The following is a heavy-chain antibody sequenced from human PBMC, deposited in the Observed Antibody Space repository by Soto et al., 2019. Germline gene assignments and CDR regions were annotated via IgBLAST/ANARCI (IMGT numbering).Heavy chain of an antibody. CDR1: GFTFSSYG. CDR3: AKDKAQWGAFDI. V-gene: IGHV3-30*18. Sequence: ESGGGVVQPGRSLRLSCAASGFTFSSYGMHWVRQAPGKGLEWVAVISYDGSNKYYADSVKGRFTISRDNSKNTLYLQMNSLRAEDTAVYYCAKDKAQWGAFDIWGQGTMVTVSS. J-gene: IGHJ3*02. CDR2: ISYDGSNK. D-gene: IGHD1-26*01.